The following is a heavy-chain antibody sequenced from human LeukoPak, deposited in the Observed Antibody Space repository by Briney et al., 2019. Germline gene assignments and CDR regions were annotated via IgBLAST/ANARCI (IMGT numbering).Heavy chain of an antibody. CDR1: GITFSSYA. V-gene: IGHV3-23*01. Sequence: GGSLRLSCAASGITFSSYAMTWVRQAPGKGLGWVSAISGSGGSTNYADSVMGRFTISRDNSKNTLYLQMNSLRAEDTAIYYCASRGSSRAKWEYWGQGTLVTVSS. CDR2: ISGSGGST. J-gene: IGHJ4*02. D-gene: IGHD1-26*01. CDR3: ASRGSSRAKWEY.